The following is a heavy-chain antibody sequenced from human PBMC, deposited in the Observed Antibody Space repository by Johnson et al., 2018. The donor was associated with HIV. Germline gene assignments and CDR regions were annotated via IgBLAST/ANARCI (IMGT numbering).Heavy chain of an antibody. Sequence: QVQLVESGGGVVQPGRSLRLSCAASGFTFSSYAMHWVRQAPGKGLEWVAVISHAGSNKYYADSVKGRFTISRDNSKNTLYLQMTSRRAEDTAVYYCARGGSIAARREAFDIWGQGTMVTVSS. CDR3: ARGGSIAARREAFDI. V-gene: IGHV3-30-3*01. CDR1: GFTFSSYA. D-gene: IGHD6-6*01. CDR2: ISHAGSNK. J-gene: IGHJ3*02.